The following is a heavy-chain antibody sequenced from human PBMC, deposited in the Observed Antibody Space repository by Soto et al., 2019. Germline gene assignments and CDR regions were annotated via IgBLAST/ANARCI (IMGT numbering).Heavy chain of an antibody. V-gene: IGHV1-2*04. CDR1: GYTFTGYY. CDR3: AREAARQVPTTHNWLDP. CDR2: INPNSGGT. Sequence: ASVKVSCKASGYTFTGYYMHWVRQAPGQGLEWMGWINPNSGGTNYAQKFQGWVTMTRDTSISTAYMELSRLRSDDTAVYYCAREAARQVPTTHNWLDPWGQGTLVTVSS. J-gene: IGHJ5*02. D-gene: IGHD6-6*01.